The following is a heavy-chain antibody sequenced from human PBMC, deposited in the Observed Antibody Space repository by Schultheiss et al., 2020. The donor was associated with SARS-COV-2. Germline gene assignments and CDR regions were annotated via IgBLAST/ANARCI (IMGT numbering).Heavy chain of an antibody. Sequence: SGPTLVKPTETLTLTCTVSGFSLSNARMGVSWIRQPPGKALEWLAHIYWDDDKRYSPSLKSRLTITKDTSKNQVVLTMTNMDPVDTATYYCAHSPGGWDAFDIWGQGTMVTVSS. V-gene: IGHV2-5*02. CDR3: AHSPGGWDAFDI. CDR1: GFSLSNARMG. CDR2: IYWDDDK. J-gene: IGHJ3*02. D-gene: IGHD3-10*01.